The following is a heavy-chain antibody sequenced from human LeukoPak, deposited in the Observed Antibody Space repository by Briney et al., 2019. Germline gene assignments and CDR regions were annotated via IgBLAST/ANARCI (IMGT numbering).Heavy chain of an antibody. V-gene: IGHV3-7*01. CDR2: IKEDGSRI. D-gene: IGHD6-19*01. J-gene: IGHJ4*02. CDR1: GFTFSNYW. CDR3: VGSSGWLSDY. Sequence: GGSLRLSCASTGFTFSNYWMNWVRQAPGKGLEWVANIKEDGSRINYVDSVKGRFTTSRDNAKNSVYLKMDNLRAEDTAVYYCVGSSGWLSDYWGQGILVAVSS.